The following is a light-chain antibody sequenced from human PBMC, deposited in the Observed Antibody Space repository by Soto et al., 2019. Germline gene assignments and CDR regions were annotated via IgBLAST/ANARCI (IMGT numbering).Light chain of an antibody. CDR2: GAS. J-gene: IGKJ1*01. CDR3: QQYNNWPPWT. CDR1: QSVYSN. Sequence: EIVMTQSPATLSVSPGERATLSCRASQSVYSNLAWYQQKPGQAPRLLLYGASTRATGIPARFSGSGSGTXPTLTISSLQSEDFAAYYCQQYNNWPPWTFPQGT. V-gene: IGKV3-15*01.